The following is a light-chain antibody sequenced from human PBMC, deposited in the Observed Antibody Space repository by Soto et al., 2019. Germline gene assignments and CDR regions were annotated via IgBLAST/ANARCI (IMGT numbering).Light chain of an antibody. CDR3: SSYAGSNNIYV. Sequence: QSVLTQPPSASGYPGQSVTISCTGTSSDVGGYNYVSWYQQHPGKAPKLMIYEVNKRPSGVPDRFSGSKSGNTAPLTVSGLQAEDEADYYCSSYAGSNNIYVFGTGTKVTVL. CDR2: EVN. CDR1: SSDVGGYNY. V-gene: IGLV2-8*01. J-gene: IGLJ1*01.